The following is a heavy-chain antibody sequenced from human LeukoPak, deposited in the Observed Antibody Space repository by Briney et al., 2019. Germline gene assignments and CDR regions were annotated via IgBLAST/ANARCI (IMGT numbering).Heavy chain of an antibody. CDR3: ARGYSYDFWSGYNNWFDP. D-gene: IGHD3-3*01. CDR1: GYTFTSYD. CDR2: MNPNSGNT. J-gene: IGHJ5*02. V-gene: IGHV1-8*03. Sequence: ASVKVSCKASGYTFTSYDINWVRQATGQGLEWMGWMNPNSGNTGYAQKFQGRVTITRNTSISTAYMELSSLRSEDTAVYYCARGYSYDFWSGYNNWFDPWGQGTLVTVSS.